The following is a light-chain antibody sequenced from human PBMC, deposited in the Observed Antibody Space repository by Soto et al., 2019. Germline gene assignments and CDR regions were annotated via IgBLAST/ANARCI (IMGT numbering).Light chain of an antibody. Sequence: EIVLTQSPGTLSLSPGEGATLSCRASQSVSSSYLAWYQQKPGQAPRLLIYGASSRATGIPDRFSGGGSGTDFTLTISRLEPEDFAVYYCQQYDNSPCKFGQGTNLEIK. CDR3: QQYDNSPCK. V-gene: IGKV3-20*01. CDR2: GAS. CDR1: QSVSSSY. J-gene: IGKJ1*01.